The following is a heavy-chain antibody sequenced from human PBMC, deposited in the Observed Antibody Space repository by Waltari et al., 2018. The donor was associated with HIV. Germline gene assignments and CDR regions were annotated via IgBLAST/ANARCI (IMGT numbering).Heavy chain of an antibody. CDR1: NFSVSEKH. V-gene: IGHV3-53*01. J-gene: IGHJ5*02. D-gene: IGHD3-10*01. Sequence: AESGGRLIQPGGSLGLSCTASNFSVSEKHVTWIRQVPGGALEWVAGIYPDDTTHYADSVRGRFTISRAKSRTTVLLLMSGLFVDDTATYFCATGVRYYGPWGQGTRVTVST. CDR2: IYPDDTT. CDR3: ATGVRYYGP.